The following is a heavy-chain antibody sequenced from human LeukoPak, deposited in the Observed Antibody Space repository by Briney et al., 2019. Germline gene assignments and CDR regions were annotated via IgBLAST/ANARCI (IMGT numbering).Heavy chain of an antibody. CDR2: IYYSGSA. CDR1: GGSISSYY. V-gene: IGHV4-59*01. Sequence: SETLSLTCTVSGGSISSYYWSWIRQPPGKGLEWIGYIYYSGSANYNPSLKSRVTISVDTSKNQFSLKLSSVTAADTAVYSCARGYYYDSSGYYPTFFDYWGQGTLVTVSS. D-gene: IGHD3-22*01. J-gene: IGHJ4*02. CDR3: ARGYYYDSSGYYPTFFDY.